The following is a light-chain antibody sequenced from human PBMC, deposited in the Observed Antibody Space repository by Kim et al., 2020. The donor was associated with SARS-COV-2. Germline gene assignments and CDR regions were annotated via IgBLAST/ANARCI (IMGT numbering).Light chain of an antibody. Sequence: DIQMTQSPSTLSASVGDRVTITCRASQSISSWLAWYQQKPGKAPNLLIYKASTLESGVPSRFSGSGSGTEFTLTISSLQPDDFATYYCQQYNSNSVTFGQGTKVDLK. CDR1: QSISSW. J-gene: IGKJ1*01. V-gene: IGKV1-5*03. CDR3: QQYNSNSVT. CDR2: KAS.